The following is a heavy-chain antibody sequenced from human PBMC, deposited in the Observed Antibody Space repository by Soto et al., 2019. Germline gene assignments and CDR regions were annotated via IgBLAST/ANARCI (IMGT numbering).Heavy chain of an antibody. Sequence: QVQLQESGPGLVKPSETLSLTCTVSGGSISSYYWSWIRQPPGKGLEWIGYIYYSGSTNYNPSLKSRVTISVDTSKNQFSLKLSSVTAADTAVYYCARDPDYGDPQVFDYWGQGTLVTVSS. CDR3: ARDPDYGDPQVFDY. V-gene: IGHV4-59*01. J-gene: IGHJ4*02. D-gene: IGHD4-17*01. CDR1: GGSISSYY. CDR2: IYYSGST.